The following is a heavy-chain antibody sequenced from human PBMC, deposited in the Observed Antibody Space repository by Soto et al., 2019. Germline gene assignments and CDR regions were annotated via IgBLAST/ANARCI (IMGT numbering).Heavy chain of an antibody. J-gene: IGHJ6*02. D-gene: IGHD2-2*01. CDR2: ISGSGDNT. V-gene: IGHV3-23*01. CDR3: ATSGQSSWANMDV. CDR1: GFTFSRYA. Sequence: EVQLLESGGGLVQPGGSLRLSCAASGFTFSRYAINLVRQAPGKGLEWVSTISGSGDNTDYADSVKGRFTISRYNSKNTLSLQMNTLRAEDTAVYYCATSGQSSWANMDVWGQGTTVTVSS.